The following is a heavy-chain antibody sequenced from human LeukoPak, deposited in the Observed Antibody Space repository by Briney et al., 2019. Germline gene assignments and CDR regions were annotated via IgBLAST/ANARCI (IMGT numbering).Heavy chain of an antibody. CDR2: ISGSGGST. J-gene: IGHJ4*02. D-gene: IGHD3-10*01. CDR3: AKAPRAVRGVGPLDY. Sequence: GGSLRLSCAASGFTFSSYAMSWVRQAPGKGLEWVSAISGSGGSTYYADSVKGRFTISRDNSKNTLYLQMNSLRAEDTAVYYCAKAPRAVRGVGPLDYWGQGTLVTVSS. CDR1: GFTFSSYA. V-gene: IGHV3-23*01.